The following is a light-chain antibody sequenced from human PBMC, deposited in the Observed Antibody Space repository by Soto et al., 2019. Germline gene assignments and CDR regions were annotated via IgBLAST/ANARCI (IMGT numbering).Light chain of an antibody. V-gene: IGKV1-5*01. J-gene: IGKJ4*01. CDR1: QSISSW. CDR3: QQYNSYPLT. CDR2: DAS. Sequence: DIQMTQSPSTLSASVGDRVTITCWASQSISSWLAWYQQKPGKAPKLLIYDASSLESGVPSRFSGSGSGTEITLTISSLQPDDFATYYCQQYNSYPLTFGGETKVEIK.